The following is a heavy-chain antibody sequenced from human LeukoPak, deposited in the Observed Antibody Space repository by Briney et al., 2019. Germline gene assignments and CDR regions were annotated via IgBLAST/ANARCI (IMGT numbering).Heavy chain of an antibody. CDR1: GYTFTGYY. V-gene: IGHV1-2*02. J-gene: IGHJ6*03. D-gene: IGHD2-2*01. CDR2: INPNSGGT. Sequence: ASVKVSCKASGYTFTGYYMHWVRQAPGQGLEWMGWINPNSGGTNYAQKFQGRVTMTRDTSISTAYMELRSLRSDDTAVYYCARAVQVHELGYCSSTSCAPRDYYYMDVWGKGTTVTVSS. CDR3: ARAVQVHELGYCSSTSCAPRDYYYMDV.